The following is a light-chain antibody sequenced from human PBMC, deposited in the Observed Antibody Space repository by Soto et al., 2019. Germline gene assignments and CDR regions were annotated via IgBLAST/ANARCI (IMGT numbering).Light chain of an antibody. V-gene: IGLV2-14*01. CDR3: RSYSSSSTVV. CDR2: DVS. CDR1: SSDVGGYNY. Sequence: QSALTQPASVSGSPGQSITISCTGTSSDVGGYNYVSWYQQHPGKAPKLMIYDVSNRPSGVSNRFSGFKSGNTASLTISGRQAYDEADYFCRSYSSSSTVVFGGGTKLTLL. J-gene: IGLJ2*01.